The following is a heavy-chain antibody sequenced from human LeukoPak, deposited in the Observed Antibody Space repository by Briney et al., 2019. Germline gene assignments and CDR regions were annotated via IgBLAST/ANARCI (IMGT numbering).Heavy chain of an antibody. D-gene: IGHD3-22*01. Sequence: GASVKVSCKASGGTFSSYAISWVRQAPGQGLEWMGRIIPIFGTANYAQKFQGRVTITADKSTSTAYMELSSLRSEDTAVYYCARGGRPYDSSGLYYFDYWGQGTLVTVSS. CDR2: IIPIFGTA. V-gene: IGHV1-69*06. J-gene: IGHJ4*02. CDR1: GGTFSSYA. CDR3: ARGGRPYDSSGLYYFDY.